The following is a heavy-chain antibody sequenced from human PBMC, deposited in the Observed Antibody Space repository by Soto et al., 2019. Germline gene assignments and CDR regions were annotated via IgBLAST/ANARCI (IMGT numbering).Heavy chain of an antibody. CDR3: ARSRLDSADYNTFGF. CDR1: GFSLTTNGVG. CDR2: NYWDDDK. V-gene: IGHV2-5*02. Sequence: QITLKESGPTLVKPTQTLTLTCTFSGFSLTTNGVGVAWIRQPPGKPLEWLALNYWDDDKHYSPSLKTRPTITEDTYDDRVIHTMTNIDTVQTARYYCARSRLDSADYNTFGFWGQGTLVTVSS. J-gene: IGHJ4*02. D-gene: IGHD4-4*01.